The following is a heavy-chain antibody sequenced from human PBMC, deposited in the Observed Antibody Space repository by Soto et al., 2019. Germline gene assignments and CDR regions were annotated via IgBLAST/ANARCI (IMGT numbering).Heavy chain of an antibody. CDR1: GFTFSKHA. D-gene: IGHD3-22*01. V-gene: IGHV3-23*01. Sequence: EVQMLESGGGLTQPGGSLRLSCEASGFTFSKHAMSWVRQAPGKGLEWDSGISGGGHVTYYADSVKGRFTISRDNSKSTLFLQLNSLTAEDTAVYYCARGPSRESVVVITRSEGFFETWGPGTLVTVSS. CDR2: ISGGGHVT. J-gene: IGHJ4*02. CDR3: ARGPSRESVVVITRSEGFFET.